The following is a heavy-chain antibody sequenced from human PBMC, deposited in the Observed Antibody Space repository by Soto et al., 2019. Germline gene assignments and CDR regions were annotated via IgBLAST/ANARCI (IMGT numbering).Heavy chain of an antibody. CDR3: ARGLGWVRGGPH. CDR1: GYTFTSYY. V-gene: IGHV1-46*03. J-gene: IGHJ4*02. Sequence: ASVNGSCKASGYTFTSYYMHWVRQAPGQGLEWMGIINPSGGSTSYAQKFQGRVTMTRDTSTSTVYMELSSLRSEDTAVYYCARGLGWVRGGPHWGQGTLVTVSS. CDR2: INPSGGST. D-gene: IGHD3-10*01.